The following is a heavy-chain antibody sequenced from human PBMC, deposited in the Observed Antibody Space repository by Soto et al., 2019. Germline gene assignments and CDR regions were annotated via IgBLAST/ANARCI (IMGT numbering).Heavy chain of an antibody. J-gene: IGHJ6*02. CDR2: IIPIFGTA. CDR1: GGTFSSYA. D-gene: IGHD2-2*01. V-gene: IGHV1-69*13. CDR3: AREVVPAVHPVDYYYGMDV. Sequence: SVKVSCKASGGTFSSYAISWVRQAPGQGLEWMGGIIPIFGTANYAQKFQGRVTITADESTSTAYMELSSLRSEDTAVYYCAREVVPAVHPVDYYYGMDVWGQGTTVTVSS.